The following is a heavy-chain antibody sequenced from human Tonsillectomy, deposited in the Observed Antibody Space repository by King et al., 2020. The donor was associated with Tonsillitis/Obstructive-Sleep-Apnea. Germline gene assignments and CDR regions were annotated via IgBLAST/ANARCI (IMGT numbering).Heavy chain of an antibody. V-gene: IGHV3-43*02. Sequence: VQLVESGGGVVQPGGSLRLSCAASGFTFDDYAMHWVRQAPGKGLEWVSLISGDGGSTYYADSVKGRFTISRDNSKNSLYLQMSSLRTEDTALYYCAKGDYAGVYYYYYYMDVWGKGTTVTVSS. CDR1: GFTFDDYA. D-gene: IGHD4-17*01. J-gene: IGHJ6*03. CDR2: ISGDGGST. CDR3: AKGDYAGVYYYYYYMDV.